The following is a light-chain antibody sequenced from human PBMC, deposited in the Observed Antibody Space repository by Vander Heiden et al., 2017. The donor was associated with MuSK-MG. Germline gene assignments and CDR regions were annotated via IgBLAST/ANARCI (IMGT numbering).Light chain of an antibody. CDR1: SSDVGSYDL. Sequence: SALTPPASESGSPGQPITISCTGTSSDVGSYDLVSWYQQHPCKAPKLMIYEGSKRPSGVSNRFSGSKSGNTASLTISGLQAEDEADYYCCSYAGSSTDVVFGGGTKLTVL. V-gene: IGLV2-23*01. CDR2: EGS. J-gene: IGLJ2*01. CDR3: CSYAGSSTDVV.